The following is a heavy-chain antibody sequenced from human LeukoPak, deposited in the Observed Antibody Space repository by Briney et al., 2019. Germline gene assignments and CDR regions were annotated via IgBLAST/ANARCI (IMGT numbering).Heavy chain of an antibody. Sequence: GGSLRLSCAASGFTFDDYAMHWVRQAPGKGLEWVSGISWNSGSIGYADSVKGRFTISRDNAKNSLYLQMNSLRAEDTALYYCAKDLYSGIYSIDYWTQGTLVTVSS. CDR1: GFTFDDYA. D-gene: IGHD3-10*01. CDR2: ISWNSGSI. V-gene: IGHV3-9*01. CDR3: AKDLYSGIYSIDY. J-gene: IGHJ4*02.